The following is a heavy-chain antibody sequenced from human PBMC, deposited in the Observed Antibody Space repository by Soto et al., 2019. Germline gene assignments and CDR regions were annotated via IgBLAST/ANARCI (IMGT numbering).Heavy chain of an antibody. D-gene: IGHD6-19*01. CDR3: ARDLGQWLVPFDY. Sequence: ASVKVSCKASGYTFTSYGISWVRQAPGQGLEWMGWIAAYNGNTDYAQKFQGRVTMTTETPTSTAYMELRSLRSDDTAVYYCARDLGQWLVPFDYWGQGTLVTVSS. CDR2: IAAYNGNT. J-gene: IGHJ4*02. CDR1: GYTFTSYG. V-gene: IGHV1-18*01.